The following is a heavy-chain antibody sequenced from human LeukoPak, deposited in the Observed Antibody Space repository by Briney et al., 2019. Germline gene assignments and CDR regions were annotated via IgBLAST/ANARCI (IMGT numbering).Heavy chain of an antibody. CDR2: ISGSGGST. CDR1: GFTFSNNA. D-gene: IGHD3-22*01. Sequence: GESLKISCTASGFTFSNNAMNWVRQAPGKGLEWVSGISGSGGSTYYADSVKGRFTISRDNSKNTLYLQVISLRAEDTAVYYCAKSPMGNYYDSSGYYYASFDCWGQGTLVTVSS. CDR3: AKSPMGNYYDSSGYYYASFDC. J-gene: IGHJ4*02. V-gene: IGHV3-23*01.